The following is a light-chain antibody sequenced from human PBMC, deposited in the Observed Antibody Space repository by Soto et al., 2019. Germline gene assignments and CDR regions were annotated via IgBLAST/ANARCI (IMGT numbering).Light chain of an antibody. Sequence: QSVLTQPPSVSAAPGQKVTISCSGSSSNIRNNYVSWYQQLPGTAPKLLIYENNKRPSGIPDRFSGSKSGTSATLGITGRQTGDEADYYCGTWDSSLSAKVFGGGTKVTVL. J-gene: IGLJ3*02. V-gene: IGLV1-51*02. CDR2: ENN. CDR1: SSNIRNNY. CDR3: GTWDSSLSAKV.